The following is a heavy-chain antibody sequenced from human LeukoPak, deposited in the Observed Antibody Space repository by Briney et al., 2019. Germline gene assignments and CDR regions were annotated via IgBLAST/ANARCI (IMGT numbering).Heavy chain of an antibody. CDR1: GGTFSSYA. Sequence: SVKVSCKASGGTFSSYAISWVRQAPGQGLEWMGGIIPIFGTANYTQKFQGRVTITADKSTSTAYMELRSLRSDDTAVYYCARLCYYDSSGYHHYYYYMDVWGKGTTVTISS. V-gene: IGHV1-69*06. D-gene: IGHD3-22*01. CDR2: IIPIFGTA. CDR3: ARLCYYDSSGYHHYYYYMDV. J-gene: IGHJ6*03.